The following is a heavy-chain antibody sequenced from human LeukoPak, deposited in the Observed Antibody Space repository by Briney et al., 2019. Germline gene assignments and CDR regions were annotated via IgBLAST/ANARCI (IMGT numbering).Heavy chain of an antibody. D-gene: IGHD1-1*01. CDR2: LNAGNGNT. CDR1: GYTFTNYA. J-gene: IGHJ4*02. Sequence: ASVKVSCKASGYTFTNYAMHWVRQAPGQGLEWMGWLNAGNGNTKYSQKFQGRVTITRDTSATTSYMEMSSLTSEDTAVYYCARVAKKTAYWGQGTLVTVSS. CDR3: ARVAKKTAY. V-gene: IGHV1-3*01.